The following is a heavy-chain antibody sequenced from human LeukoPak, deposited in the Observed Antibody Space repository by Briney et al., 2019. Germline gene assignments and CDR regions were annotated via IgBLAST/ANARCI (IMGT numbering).Heavy chain of an antibody. D-gene: IGHD1-1*01. V-gene: IGHV4-38-2*02. CDR2: SHPGGTT. CDR1: GFSISSGYY. Sequence: SEDLSLTCVVSGFSISSGYYWGWIRQPPGRGLEWIVNSHPGGTTFYNSSLKSRVAMSIDTSKNQFSLKLVSVTAADTAVYYCAREAERRIVNWGQGTLATVSS. CDR3: AREAERRIVN. J-gene: IGHJ4*02.